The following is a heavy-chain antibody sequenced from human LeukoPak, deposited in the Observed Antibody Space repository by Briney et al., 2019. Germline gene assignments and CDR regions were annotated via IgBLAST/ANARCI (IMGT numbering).Heavy chain of an antibody. CDR1: GFTFSGYW. V-gene: IGHV3-7*01. CDR3: ARIKGGTSATISY. CDR2: IDQDGSEK. Sequence: PGGSPRLSCAASGFTFSGYWMSWVRQARGKGLEWVANIDQDGSEKYYVDSVKGRFTISKDNVKNSLFLQMNSLRDEDTAVYYCARIKGGTSATISYWGQGTLVTVSS. J-gene: IGHJ4*02. D-gene: IGHD1-26*01.